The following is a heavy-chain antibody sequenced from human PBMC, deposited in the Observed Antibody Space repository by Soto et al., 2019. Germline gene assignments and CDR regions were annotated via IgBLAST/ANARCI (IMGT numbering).Heavy chain of an antibody. V-gene: IGHV3-30-3*01. CDR3: ARDIVVVPAANQLYYYYYGMDV. CDR1: GFTFSSYA. J-gene: IGHJ6*02. CDR2: ISYDGSNK. D-gene: IGHD2-2*01. Sequence: LRLSCAASGFTFSSYAMHWVRQAPGKGLEWVAVISYDGSNKYYADSVKGRFTISRDNSKNTLYLQMNSLRAEDTAVYYCARDIVVVPAANQLYYYYYGMDVWGQGTTVTVSS.